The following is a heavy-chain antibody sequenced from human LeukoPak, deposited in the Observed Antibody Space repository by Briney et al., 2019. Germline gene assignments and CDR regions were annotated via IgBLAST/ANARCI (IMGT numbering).Heavy chain of an antibody. CDR1: GYTFTGDY. D-gene: IGHD2-2*01. V-gene: IGHV1-2*02. CDR3: ARDRCSSTSCYPNWFDP. Sequence: ASVKVSCKASGYTFTGDYMHWVRQAPGQGLGWMGWIDPNSGGTNYAQKFQGRVTMTRDTSISTAYMELSRLRSDDTAVYYCARDRCSSTSCYPNWFDPWGQGTLVTVSS. CDR2: IDPNSGGT. J-gene: IGHJ5*02.